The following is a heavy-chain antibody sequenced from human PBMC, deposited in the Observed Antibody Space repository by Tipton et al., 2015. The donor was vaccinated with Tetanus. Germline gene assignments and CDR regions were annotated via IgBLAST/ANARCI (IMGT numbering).Heavy chain of an antibody. V-gene: IGHV3-33*01. D-gene: IGHD2-15*01. CDR3: AREADCSGGSCFSGDFDN. J-gene: IGHJ4*02. Sequence: AASGFTFSTHGMHWVRQAPGKGLEWVALVWYDGTRKYYTESVEGRFTISRDNSKNTLYLQMDSLRVEDTAVYYCAREADCSGGSCFSGDFDNWGQGTQVTVSS. CDR2: VWYDGTRK. CDR1: GFTFSTHG.